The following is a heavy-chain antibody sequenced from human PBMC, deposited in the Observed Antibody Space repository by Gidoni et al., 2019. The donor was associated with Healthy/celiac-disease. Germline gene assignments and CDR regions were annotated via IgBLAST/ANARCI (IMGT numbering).Heavy chain of an antibody. CDR2: IYHSGST. V-gene: IGHV4-4*02. CDR3: ARDGQLLRRGDYYYMDV. CDR1: GGSISSSNW. Sequence: QVQLQESGPGLVKPSGTLSLTFAVSGGSISSSNWWSWVRQPPGKGLEWIGEIYHSGSTNYNPSLKSRVTISVDKSKNQFSLKLSSVTAADTAVYYCARDGQLLRRGDYYYMDVWGKGTTVTVSS. J-gene: IGHJ6*03. D-gene: IGHD2-2*01.